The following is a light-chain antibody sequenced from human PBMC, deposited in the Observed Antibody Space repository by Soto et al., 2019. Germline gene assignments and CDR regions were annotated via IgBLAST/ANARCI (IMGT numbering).Light chain of an antibody. CDR3: QQSYRAPLT. J-gene: IGKJ3*01. Sequence: DIQMTQSPSSLSASVGDRVTITCRASQSINTYLNWYQQKPGKAPKFLIHAASSLQSGVPSRFSGSGSETDFTLTISSLQPEDSATYYCQQSYRAPLTFGPGTKVAIK. CDR2: AAS. V-gene: IGKV1-39*01. CDR1: QSINTY.